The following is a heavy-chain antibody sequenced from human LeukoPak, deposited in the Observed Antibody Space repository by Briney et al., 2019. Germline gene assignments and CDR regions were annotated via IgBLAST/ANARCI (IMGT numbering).Heavy chain of an antibody. CDR2: IKSKTDGGTT. CDR3: TTELSYYDILTGSYYFDY. D-gene: IGHD3-9*01. J-gene: IGHJ4*02. V-gene: IGHV3-15*01. Sequence: GGSLSLSCAASGFTFSNAWMSWVRQAPGKGLEWVGRIKSKTDGGTTEYAAPVKGRFTISRDDSKNTLYLQMNSLKTEDTAVYYCTTELSYYDILTGSYYFDYWGQGTLVTVSS. CDR1: GFTFSNAW.